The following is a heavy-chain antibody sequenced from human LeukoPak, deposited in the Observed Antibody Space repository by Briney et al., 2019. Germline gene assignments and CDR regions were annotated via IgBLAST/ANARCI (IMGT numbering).Heavy chain of an antibody. Sequence: PGGSLRLSCAASGVTFSSYSMNWVRQAPGKGLEWVSYISSSSSTIYYADSVKGRFTISRDNAKHSLYMQMNSLRDEDTAVYYCAREGACLSYCYDFWGQGTLVTVSS. D-gene: IGHD1-26*01. J-gene: IGHJ4*02. CDR1: GVTFSSYS. CDR2: ISSSSSTI. V-gene: IGHV3-48*02. CDR3: AREGACLSYCYDF.